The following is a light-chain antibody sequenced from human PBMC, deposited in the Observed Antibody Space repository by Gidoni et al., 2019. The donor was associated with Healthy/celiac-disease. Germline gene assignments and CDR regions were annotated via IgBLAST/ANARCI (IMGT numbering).Light chain of an antibody. CDR1: QRISSW. J-gene: IGKJ2*01. Sequence: IQMTQSPSTMSASTGDRVTIICRTSQRISSWLAWYQHKPGKAPKLLIYAASSLKSGVPSRFSGSGSGTEFTLTISSLQPDDFATYSCQQYYSYCFTFGQGTQLEIK. CDR2: AAS. V-gene: IGKV1-5*02. CDR3: QQYYSYCFT.